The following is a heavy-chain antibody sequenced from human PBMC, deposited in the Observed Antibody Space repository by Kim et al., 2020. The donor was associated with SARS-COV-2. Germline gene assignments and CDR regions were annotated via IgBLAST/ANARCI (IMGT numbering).Heavy chain of an antibody. CDR3: ATEGLGPGLKVQAGYPTSGSYYDN. CDR2: IAPSGATT. J-gene: IGHJ4*02. CDR1: GFTFSASV. D-gene: IGHD3-10*01. Sequence: GGSLRLSCAASGFTFSASVMNWFRQAPGKGLEWVAVIAPSGATTYYADSVKGRFTISRDNSKSTLYLEMNSLRAEDTAIYYCATEGLGPGLKVQAGYPTSGSYYDNWGQGALVTVSS. V-gene: IGHV3-23*01.